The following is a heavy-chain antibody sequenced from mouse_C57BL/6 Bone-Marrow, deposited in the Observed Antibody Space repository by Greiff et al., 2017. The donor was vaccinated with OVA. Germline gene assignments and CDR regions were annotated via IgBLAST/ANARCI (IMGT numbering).Heavy chain of an antibody. CDR1: GYTFTDYN. J-gene: IGHJ3*01. CDR2: INPNNGGT. V-gene: IGHV1-22*01. Sequence: VQLKESGPELVKPGASVKMSCKASGYTFTDYNMHWVKQSHGKSLEWIGYINPNNGGTSYNQKFKGKATLTVNKSSSTAYMELRSLTSEDSAVYYCARYGYDWTWFAYWGQGTLVTVSA. CDR3: ARYGYDWTWFAY. D-gene: IGHD2-2*01.